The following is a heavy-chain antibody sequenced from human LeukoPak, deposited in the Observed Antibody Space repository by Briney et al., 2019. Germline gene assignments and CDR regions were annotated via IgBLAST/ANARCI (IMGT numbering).Heavy chain of an antibody. J-gene: IGHJ4*02. Sequence: GGSLRLSCAASGFTFSSYAMSRVRQAPGKGRGWVSAISGSGSSTYYADSVKGRFTISRDNSKNTLYLQMNSLRAEDTAVYYCAKDRAAVTNGRYYWGQGTLVTVSS. CDR1: GFTFSSYA. V-gene: IGHV3-23*01. CDR3: AKDRAAVTNGRYY. D-gene: IGHD4-17*01. CDR2: ISGSGSST.